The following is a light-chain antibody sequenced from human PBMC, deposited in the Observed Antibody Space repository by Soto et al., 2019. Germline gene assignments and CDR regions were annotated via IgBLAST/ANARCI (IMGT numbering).Light chain of an antibody. CDR2: GAT. CDR3: QQYGDSPRV. V-gene: IGKV3-20*01. CDR1: HSVTSDY. J-gene: IGKJ1*01. Sequence: EIVLTQSPGTLSLSPEERATLSCRASHSVTSDYLAWYQQKPGQAPRLLIYGATKRATGIPDRFSGSGSGTDFTLTISRLEAEDLAVHSCQQYGDSPRVFGQGTKVEI.